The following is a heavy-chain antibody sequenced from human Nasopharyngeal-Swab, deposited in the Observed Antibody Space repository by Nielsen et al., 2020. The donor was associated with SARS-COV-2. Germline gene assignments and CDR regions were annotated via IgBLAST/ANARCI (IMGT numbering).Heavy chain of an antibody. V-gene: IGHV3-53*01. Sequence: GESLRISCAVSGFIFSNYWMHWVRQAPGKGLEWVTILSSVGNTFYIEFVKGRFTISRDNLQNTVHLQMNSLRAEDTAVYYCARDQGDFWGQGTLVTVSS. CDR3: ARDQGDF. CDR1: GFIFSNYW. CDR2: LSSVGNT. J-gene: IGHJ4*02.